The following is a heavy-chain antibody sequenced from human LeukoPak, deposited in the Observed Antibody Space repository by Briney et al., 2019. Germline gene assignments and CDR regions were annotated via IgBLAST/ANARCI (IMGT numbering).Heavy chain of an antibody. Sequence: GGSLRLSCAVSGFTFNFYSMHWVRQAPGKGLEWVAVISYDGSNKYYADSVKGRFTISRDNSKNTLYLQMNSLRAEDTAVYYCATALSNTAMVIREVSYYMDVWGKGTTVTVSS. CDR1: GFTFNFYS. V-gene: IGHV3-30-3*01. CDR3: ATALSNTAMVIREVSYYMDV. D-gene: IGHD5-18*01. CDR2: ISYDGSNK. J-gene: IGHJ6*03.